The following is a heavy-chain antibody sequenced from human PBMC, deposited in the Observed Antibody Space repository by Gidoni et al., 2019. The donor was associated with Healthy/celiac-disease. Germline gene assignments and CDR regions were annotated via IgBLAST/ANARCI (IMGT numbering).Heavy chain of an antibody. J-gene: IGHJ4*02. Sequence: QVQLQESGPGLVKPSQPLSLTCTVSGGSISSGSYYWSWIRQPAGKGLEWIGRIYTSGSTNYNPSLKSRVTISVDTSKNQFSLKLSSVTAADTAVYYCAREGYDSRVSWGQGTLVTVSS. CDR3: AREGYDSRVS. CDR2: IYTSGST. CDR1: GGSISSGSYY. V-gene: IGHV4-61*02. D-gene: IGHD3-22*01.